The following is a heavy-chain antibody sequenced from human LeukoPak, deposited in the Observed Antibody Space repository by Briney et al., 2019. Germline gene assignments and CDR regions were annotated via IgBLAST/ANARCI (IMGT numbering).Heavy chain of an antibody. CDR1: GYTFTSYG. CDR3: ARGPSVRVVVPAAKLDP. Sequence: AASVKVSCKASGYTFTSYGISWVRQAPGQGLEWMGWISAYNGNTNYAQKLQGRVTMTRDTSISTAYMELSRLRSDDTAVYYCARGPSVRVVVPAAKLDPWGQGTLVTVSS. V-gene: IGHV1-18*01. CDR2: ISAYNGNT. J-gene: IGHJ5*02. D-gene: IGHD2-2*01.